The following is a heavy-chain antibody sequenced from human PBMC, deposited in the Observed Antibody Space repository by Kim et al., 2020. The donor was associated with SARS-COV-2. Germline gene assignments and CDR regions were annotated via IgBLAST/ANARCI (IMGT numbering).Heavy chain of an antibody. D-gene: IGHD2-2*01. J-gene: IGHJ5*02. Sequence: PSETLSLTCAVYGGSLSGYYWSWIRQSPKKGLEWIGEINHSGSTSYNPSLGSRVTISVDTSKNQFSLKLSSVTAAATAVYYCARDHSPCTTTTCYGLSLLPVDPWGQGTLVTVSS. CDR1: GGSLSGYY. CDR3: ARDHSPCTTTTCYGLSLLPVDP. CDR2: INHSGST. V-gene: IGHV4-34*01.